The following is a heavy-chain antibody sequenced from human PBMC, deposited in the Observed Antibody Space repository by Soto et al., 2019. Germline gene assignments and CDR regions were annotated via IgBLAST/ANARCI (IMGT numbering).Heavy chain of an antibody. V-gene: IGHV4-34*01. CDR1: GVSFSGYY. CDR3: ARGGGNWGNYYDSSGDFDY. D-gene: IGHD3-22*01. Sequence: SETLSLTCAVYGVSFSGYYWSWIRQPQGKGLEWIGEINHSGSTNYNPSLKSRVTISVDTSKNQFSLKLSSVTAADTAVYYCARGGGNWGNYYDSSGDFDYWGQGTLVTVSS. J-gene: IGHJ4*02. CDR2: INHSGST.